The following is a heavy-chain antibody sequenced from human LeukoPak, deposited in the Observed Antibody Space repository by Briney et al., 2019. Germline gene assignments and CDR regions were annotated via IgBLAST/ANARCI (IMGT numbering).Heavy chain of an antibody. CDR2: ISSSSSTI. CDR1: GFTFSSYS. V-gene: IGHV3-48*01. CDR3: ARVQGTAILKPLDY. Sequence: PGGSLRLSCAASGFTFSSYSMNWVRQAPGKGLEWVSYISSSSSTIYYADSVKGRFTISRDNAKNSLYLQMNSLRAEDTAVYYCARVQGTAILKPLDYWGQGTLVTVSS. D-gene: IGHD2-21*02. J-gene: IGHJ4*02.